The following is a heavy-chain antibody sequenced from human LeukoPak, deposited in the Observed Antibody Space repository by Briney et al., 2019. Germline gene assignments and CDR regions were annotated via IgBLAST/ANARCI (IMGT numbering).Heavy chain of an antibody. CDR2: IYHSGST. D-gene: IGHD2-8*01. CDR3: ARGGEMVYAYFDY. CDR1: GGSISSSSYY. J-gene: IGHJ4*02. V-gene: IGHV4-39*07. Sequence: SETLSLTCTVSGGSISSSSYYWGWIRQPPGKGLEWIGSIYHSGSTNYNPSLKSRVTISVDKSKNQFSLKLSSVTAADTAVYYCARGGEMVYAYFDYWGQGTLVTVSS.